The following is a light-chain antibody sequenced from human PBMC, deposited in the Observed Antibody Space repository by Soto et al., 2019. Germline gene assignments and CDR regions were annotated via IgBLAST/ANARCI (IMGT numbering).Light chain of an antibody. V-gene: IGKV3-20*01. J-gene: IGKJ4*01. CDR2: GTS. Sequence: EIVLTQSPGTLSLSPGERATLSCRASQSVSSSYLAWYQQKPGQAPRLLIYGTSSRATGIPDRFSGSGSVTDFTLTISRLEPEDFAVYYCQQYGRSPLTFGGGTKVEI. CDR3: QQYGRSPLT. CDR1: QSVSSSY.